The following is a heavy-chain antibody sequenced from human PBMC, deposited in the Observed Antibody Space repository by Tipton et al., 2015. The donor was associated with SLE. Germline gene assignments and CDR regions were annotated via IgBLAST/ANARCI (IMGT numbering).Heavy chain of an antibody. CDR1: GGSMSSSDCY. CDR2: RCYTGST. Sequence: TLSLTCTVSGGSMSSSDCYWGWVRQSPGRGLEWIGSRCYTGSTYYNPSLESRVTMSVDASKNQFSLWLSSVTAADTAIYYCARESQFIDWLSEGSYQYYYMDVWGKGTTVTVSS. CDR3: ARESQFIDWLSEGSYQYYYMDV. V-gene: IGHV4-39*07. D-gene: IGHD3-9*01. J-gene: IGHJ6*03.